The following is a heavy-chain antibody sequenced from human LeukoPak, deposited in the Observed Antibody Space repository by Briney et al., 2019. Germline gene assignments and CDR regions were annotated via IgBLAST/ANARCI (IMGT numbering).Heavy chain of an antibody. Sequence: SETLSLTCTVSGASISSYYWSWIRQPPGKGLEWIGYIHYSGSTNYNPSLKSRVTISVDTSKKQFSLKLSSVTAADTAVYDGSARGAFDIWGQGTMVTVSS. CDR3: SARGAFDI. J-gene: IGHJ3*02. V-gene: IGHV4-59*12. CDR1: GASISSYY. CDR2: IHYSGST. D-gene: IGHD3-22*01.